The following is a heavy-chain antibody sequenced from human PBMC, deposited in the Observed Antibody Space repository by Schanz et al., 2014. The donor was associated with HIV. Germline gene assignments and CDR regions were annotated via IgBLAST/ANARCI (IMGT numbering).Heavy chain of an antibody. D-gene: IGHD4-17*01. Sequence: QVQLVQSGAELKKPGASVKVSCKASGGTFSNYAISWVRQAPGQGLEWMGGIIPIFGTTNYAQKVQGRVTMTTDTSTSTAYMELRSLTSDDTAVYYCARGERTVHDAFDIWGQGTMVTVSS. J-gene: IGHJ3*02. CDR2: IIPIFGTT. V-gene: IGHV1-69*06. CDR3: ARGERTVHDAFDI. CDR1: GGTFSNYA.